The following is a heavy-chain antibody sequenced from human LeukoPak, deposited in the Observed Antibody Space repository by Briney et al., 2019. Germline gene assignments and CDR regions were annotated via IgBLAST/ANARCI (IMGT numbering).Heavy chain of an antibody. CDR3: ARDPAPQGWFDS. V-gene: IGHV3-74*01. J-gene: IGHJ5*01. CDR1: GFTLSTYW. Sequence: GGSLRLSCAASGFTLSTYWMHWVRQAPGKGLVWVSRINSEGSSTTYADSVKGRFTISRDNAKNILYPQMNSLRAGDTAVYHCARDPAPQGWFDSWGQGTLVTVSS. CDR2: INSEGSST.